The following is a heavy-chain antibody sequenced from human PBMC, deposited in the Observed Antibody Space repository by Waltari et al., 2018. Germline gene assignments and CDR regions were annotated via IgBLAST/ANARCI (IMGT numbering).Heavy chain of an antibody. Sequence: QVQLVQSGAEVKKPGSSVKVSCKASGGTFSSYAISWVRQAPGQVLEWMGGIIPIFGTANYAQKFQGRVTITTDESTSTAYMELSSLRSEDTAVYYCARDRSMSGYGNWFAPWGQGTLVTVSS. CDR2: IIPIFGTA. CDR3: ARDRSMSGYGNWFAP. J-gene: IGHJ5*02. CDR1: GGTFSSYA. D-gene: IGHD5-12*01. V-gene: IGHV1-69*05.